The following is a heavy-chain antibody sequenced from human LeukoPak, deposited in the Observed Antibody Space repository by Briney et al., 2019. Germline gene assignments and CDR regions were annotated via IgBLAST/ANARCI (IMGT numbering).Heavy chain of an antibody. CDR1: GDSVSSNGAA. J-gene: IGHJ5*02. CDR3: ARDTVAAKGGWFDP. CDR2: TYYRSKWYN. D-gene: IGHD6-19*01. V-gene: IGHV6-1*01. Sequence: SQTLSLTCAISGDSVSSNGAAWNWIRQSPSRGLEWLGRTYYRSKWYNDYAVSVKSRITINPDTSKNQFSLQLNSVTPEDTAVYYCARDTVAAKGGWFDPWGQGTLVTVSS.